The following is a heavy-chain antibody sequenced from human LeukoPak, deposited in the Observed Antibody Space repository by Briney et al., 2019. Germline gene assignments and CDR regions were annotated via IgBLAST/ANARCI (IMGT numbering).Heavy chain of an antibody. J-gene: IGHJ5*02. V-gene: IGHV4-30-2*01. Sequence: SETLSLTCAVSGGSISSGGYSWSWIRPPPGKGLEWIGYIYHSGSTYYNPSLKSRVTISVDRTKTQFSLKLSSVTAADTAVYYCARVVGYCSSTSCPYNWFDPWGQGTLVTVSS. CDR2: IYHSGST. D-gene: IGHD2-2*01. CDR3: ARVVGYCSSTSCPYNWFDP. CDR1: GGSISSGGYS.